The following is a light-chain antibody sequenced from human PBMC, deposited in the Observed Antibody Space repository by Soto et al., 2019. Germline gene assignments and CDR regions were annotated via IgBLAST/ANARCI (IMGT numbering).Light chain of an antibody. Sequence: DIQMTQSPSSLSASAGDRVTITCRPSQNIGSHLNWYQHKPGNAPKLLIYATSNLHSGVPSRFSGRGSGTDFTLTISSLQPDDLATYYCQLSYSAPYSFGQGTKLEMK. J-gene: IGKJ2*03. CDR2: ATS. CDR3: QLSYSAPYS. V-gene: IGKV1-39*01. CDR1: QNIGSH.